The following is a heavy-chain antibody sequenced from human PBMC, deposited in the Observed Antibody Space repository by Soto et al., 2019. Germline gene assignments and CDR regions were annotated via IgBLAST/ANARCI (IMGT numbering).Heavy chain of an antibody. CDR1: GCTFSSYA. CDR2: IIPIFGTA. J-gene: IGHJ4*02. D-gene: IGHD3-16*02. V-gene: IGHV1-69*01. Sequence: QVQLVQSGAELKKPGSSVKVSCTASGCTFSSYAISWVRQAPGQGLEWMGGIIPIFGTANYAQKVQGRVTITADQSTSTAYMELSSLRSEDTAVYYCATYYDYVWGSYRPDSRFDYWGQGTLVTVSS. CDR3: ATYYDYVWGSYRPDSRFDY.